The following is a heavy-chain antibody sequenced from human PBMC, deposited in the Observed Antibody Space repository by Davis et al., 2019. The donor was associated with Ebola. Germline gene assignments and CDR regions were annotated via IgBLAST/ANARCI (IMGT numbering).Heavy chain of an antibody. CDR3: AKDKSWGDGYNRYYYYYGMDV. Sequence: GESLKISCAASGFTFSGSAMHWVRQAPGKGLEWVAVISYDGSNKYYADSVKGRFTISRDNSKNTLYLQMNSLRAEDTAVYYCAKDKSWGDGYNRYYYYYGMDVWGQGTTVTVSS. V-gene: IGHV3-30-3*01. J-gene: IGHJ6*02. CDR2: ISYDGSNK. D-gene: IGHD5-24*01. CDR1: GFTFSGSA.